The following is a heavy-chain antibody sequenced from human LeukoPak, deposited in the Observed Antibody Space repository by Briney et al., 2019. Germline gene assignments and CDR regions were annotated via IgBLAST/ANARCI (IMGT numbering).Heavy chain of an antibody. V-gene: IGHV3-15*07. J-gene: IGHJ5*02. CDR1: GFTFSNAW. CDR3: ATDFYDTT. CDR2: IRSNSDGGTI. Sequence: GGSLRLSCATSGFTFSNAWMNWVRQAPGKGLEWVGRIRSNSDGGTIDYAAPVKGRFTLSRDDSKTTLYLQMNSLQTEDTAVYYCATDFYDTTWGQGTLVTVSS. D-gene: IGHD3-22*01.